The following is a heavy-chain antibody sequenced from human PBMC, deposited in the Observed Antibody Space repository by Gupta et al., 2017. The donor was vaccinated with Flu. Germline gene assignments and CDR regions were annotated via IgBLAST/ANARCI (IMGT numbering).Heavy chain of an antibody. D-gene: IGHD2-15*01. CDR1: GGSISSYY. CDR3: ARDTEDCSGGSCYEYGMDV. V-gene: IGHV4-4*07. Sequence: QVQLQESGPGLVKPSETLSLTCTVSGGSISSYYWSWIRQPAGKGLEWIGRIYTSGSTNYNPSLKSRVTMSVDTSKNQFSLKLSSVTAADTAVYYCARDTEDCSGGSCYEYGMDVWGQGTTGTVSS. CDR2: IYTSGST. J-gene: IGHJ6*02.